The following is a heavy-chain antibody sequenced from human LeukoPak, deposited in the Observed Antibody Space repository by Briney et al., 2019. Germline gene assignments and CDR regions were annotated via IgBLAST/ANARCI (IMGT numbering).Heavy chain of an antibody. CDR1: GFRFGSDW. CDR3: ARYYDPAVGDAFDI. J-gene: IGHJ3*02. V-gene: IGHV3-7*01. D-gene: IGHD3-16*01. Sequence: GGSLRLSCAASGFRFGSDWMTWVRQAPGKGLEWVANINPDGNEKYYVDSVRGRFTISRDNGKNSLYLQLDSLRAEDTAVYYCARYYDPAVGDAFDIWGQGTMVTVSS. CDR2: INPDGNEK.